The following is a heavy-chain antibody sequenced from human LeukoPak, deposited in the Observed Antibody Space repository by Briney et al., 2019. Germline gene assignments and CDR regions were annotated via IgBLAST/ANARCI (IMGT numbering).Heavy chain of an antibody. CDR2: ISGSAGST. CDR1: GFIFSSYA. D-gene: IGHD6-19*01. CDR3: AKDGYSSGWYEDY. J-gene: IGHJ4*02. V-gene: IGHV3-23*01. Sequence: GGSLRLSCAASGFIFSSYAMSWVRQAPGKGLEWVSAISGSAGSTYYADSVKGRFTISRDNSKNTLYLQINSLRAEDTAIYYCAKDGYSSGWYEDYWGQGALVTVAS.